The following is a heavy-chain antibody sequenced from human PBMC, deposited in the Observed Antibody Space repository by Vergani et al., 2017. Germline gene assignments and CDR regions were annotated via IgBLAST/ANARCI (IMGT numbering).Heavy chain of an antibody. CDR2: ISWNSGSI. Sequence: EVQLVESGGGLVQPGRSLRLSCAASGFTFDDYAMHWVRQAPGKGLEWVSGISWNSGSIGYADSVKGGFTISRDNAKNSLYLQMNSLRAEDTALYYCARDLYGDYDWYFDLWGRGTLVTVSS. V-gene: IGHV3-9*01. CDR3: ARDLYGDYDWYFDL. J-gene: IGHJ2*01. CDR1: GFTFDDYA. D-gene: IGHD4-17*01.